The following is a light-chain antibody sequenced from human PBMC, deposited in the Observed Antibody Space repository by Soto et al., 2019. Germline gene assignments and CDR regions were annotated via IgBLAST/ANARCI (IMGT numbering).Light chain of an antibody. CDR2: EVS. J-gene: IGLJ1*01. Sequence: QSVLTQPASVSGSPVQSITISCTGTSSDVGSYNLVSWYQQHPGKAPKLMIYEVSKRPSGVSNRFSGSKSGNTASLTISGLQAEDEADYYCCSYAGSSTLYVFGTGTKVTVL. CDR1: SSDVGSYNL. CDR3: CSYAGSSTLYV. V-gene: IGLV2-23*02.